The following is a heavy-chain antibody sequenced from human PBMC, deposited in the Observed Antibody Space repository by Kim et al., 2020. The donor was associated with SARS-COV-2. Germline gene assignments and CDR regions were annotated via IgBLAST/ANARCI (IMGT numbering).Heavy chain of an antibody. J-gene: IGHJ4*02. V-gene: IGHV5-51*01. Sequence: GESLKISCKGSGYSFTSYWIGWVRQMPGKGLEWMGIIYPGDSDTRYSPSFQGQVTISADKSISTAYLQWSSLKASDTAMYYCARRAYDYYDSSGYYYFDYWGQGTLVTVSS. D-gene: IGHD3-22*01. CDR2: IYPGDSDT. CDR3: ARRAYDYYDSSGYYYFDY. CDR1: GYSFTSYW.